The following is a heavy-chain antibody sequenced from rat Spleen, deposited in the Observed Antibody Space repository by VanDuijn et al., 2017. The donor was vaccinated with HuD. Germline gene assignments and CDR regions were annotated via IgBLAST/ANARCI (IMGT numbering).Heavy chain of an antibody. J-gene: IGHJ2*01. D-gene: IGHD1-9*01. CDR2: ISPSGGST. CDR3: AKGYGYKFDY. Sequence: EVQLVESGGGLVQPGRSMKLSCVASGFTFSDYGMAWVRQAPTKGLEWVATISPSGGSTYYRDSVKGRFTVSRDNAENTVYLQMNSLRSEDTATYYCAKGYGYKFDYWGQGVMVTVSS. V-gene: IGHV5S13*01. CDR1: GFTFSDYG.